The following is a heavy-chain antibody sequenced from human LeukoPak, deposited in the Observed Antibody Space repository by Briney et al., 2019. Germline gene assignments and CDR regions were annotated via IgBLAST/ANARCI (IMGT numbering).Heavy chain of an antibody. CDR3: ARAGPRGYSALYYYYMDV. Sequence: PSETLSLTCTVSGGSISSGSYYWSWIRQPAGKGLEWIGRIYTSGSTNYNPSLKSRATISVDTSKNQFSLKLSSVTAADTAVYYCARAGPRGYSALYYYYMDVWGKGTTVTVSS. J-gene: IGHJ6*03. V-gene: IGHV4-61*02. CDR1: GGSISSGSYY. CDR2: IYTSGST. D-gene: IGHD5-18*01.